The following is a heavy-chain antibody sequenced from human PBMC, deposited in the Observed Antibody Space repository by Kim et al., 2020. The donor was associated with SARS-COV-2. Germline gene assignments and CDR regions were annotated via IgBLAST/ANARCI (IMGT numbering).Heavy chain of an antibody. V-gene: IGHV3-72*01. CDR2: IRSKAHRYTT. CDR1: GFTFSDNY. Sequence: GGSLRLSCAASGFTFSDNYYDWIRQAPGKGLEWVGRIRSKAHRYTTEYAASVKGRFTISRDDSRNSLYLQMNSLRTEDTAMYYCGKISGWTDGWDYFDFWGQGTLVTVSS. CDR3: GKISGWTDGWDYFDF. J-gene: IGHJ4*02. D-gene: IGHD6-19*01.